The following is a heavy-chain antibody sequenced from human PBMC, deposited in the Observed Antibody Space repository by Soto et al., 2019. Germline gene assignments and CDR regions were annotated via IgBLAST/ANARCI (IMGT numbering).Heavy chain of an antibody. CDR3: ARHVDIDQRGMEV. CDR1: GGSVSGYY. V-gene: IGHV4-59*08. Sequence: QVQLQESTPGLVKPSETLSLTCTVSGGSVSGYYWSWILQTPGKGLEWLGYIHYGGSTNYNPSLKSRVALSVDTPKNQFSLRLSSVTAADTAVYYCARHVDIDQRGMEVWGQGTTVTVSS. D-gene: IGHD5-12*01. CDR2: IHYGGST. J-gene: IGHJ6*02.